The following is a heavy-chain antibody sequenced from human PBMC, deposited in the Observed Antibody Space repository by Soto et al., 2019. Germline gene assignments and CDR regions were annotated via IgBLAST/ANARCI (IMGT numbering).Heavy chain of an antibody. CDR2: LNPHSGKT. CDR3: ARVSSIAARRSFDS. CDR1: GYTFTIHD. J-gene: IGHJ4*02. V-gene: IGHV1-8*01. Sequence: QVQLVQSGAEVKKPGASVKVSCKASGYTFTIHDIHWVRQAPGQGLEWMAGLNPHSGKTAYAQKFQGRLTMTGNASTSTAYMELSSLRSEDTAIYYCARVSSIAARRSFDSWGQGTLVTVSS. D-gene: IGHD6-6*01.